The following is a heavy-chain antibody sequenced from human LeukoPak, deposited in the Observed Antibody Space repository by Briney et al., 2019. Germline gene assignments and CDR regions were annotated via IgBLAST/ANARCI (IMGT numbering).Heavy chain of an antibody. Sequence: GGSLRLSCAASGFTFSSYWMSWVRQAPGKGLEWVANLKQDESEKYYARSVEGRSTISRDNAKNSLYLQMNSLRAEDTAVYYCARLSDSISCFGFDIWGQGTTVTVSS. V-gene: IGHV3-7*01. J-gene: IGHJ3*02. CDR3: ARLSDSISCFGFDI. D-gene: IGHD2-2*01. CDR1: GFTFSSYW. CDR2: LKQDESEK.